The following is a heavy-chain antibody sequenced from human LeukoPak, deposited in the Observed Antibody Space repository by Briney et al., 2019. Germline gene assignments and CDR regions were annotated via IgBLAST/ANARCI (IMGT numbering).Heavy chain of an antibody. CDR2: ISAYNGNT. Sequence: GASVKVSCKASGYTFTSYGISWVRQAPGQGLEWMGWISAYNGNTNYAQKLQGRATMTTDTSTSTAYMELRSLRSDDTAVYYCARVNGPAPKAYYYDSSGSDYWGQGTLVTVSS. D-gene: IGHD3-22*01. J-gene: IGHJ4*02. V-gene: IGHV1-18*01. CDR3: ARVNGPAPKAYYYDSSGSDY. CDR1: GYTFTSYG.